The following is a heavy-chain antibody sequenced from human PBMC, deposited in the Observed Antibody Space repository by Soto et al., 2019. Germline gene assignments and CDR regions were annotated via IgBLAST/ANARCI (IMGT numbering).Heavy chain of an antibody. CDR3: ARGHRITMVRGQSYYFDY. CDR2: MNPNSGNT. D-gene: IGHD3-10*01. CDR1: GYTFTSYD. V-gene: IGHV1-8*01. J-gene: IGHJ4*02. Sequence: QVQLVQSGAEVKKPGASVKVSCKASGYTFTSYDINWVRQATGQGLEWMGWMNPNSGNTGYAQKFQGRVTMTRNTSKSTAYMELSSRRSEETAVYYCARGHRITMVRGQSYYFDYWGQGTLVTVSS.